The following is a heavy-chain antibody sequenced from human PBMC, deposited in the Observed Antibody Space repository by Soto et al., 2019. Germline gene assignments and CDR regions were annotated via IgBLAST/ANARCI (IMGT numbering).Heavy chain of an antibody. V-gene: IGHV4-59*08. D-gene: IGHD3-3*01. CDR3: ARRGYYYFWRTYYYYMDF. Sequence: SETLSLTCTVSGGSISSYYWSWIRQPPGKGLEWIGYIYYSGSTNYNPSLKSRVTISVDTSKNQFSLKLSSVTAADTAVYYCARRGYYYFWRTYYYYMDFWGKGTTVTVSS. CDR2: IYYSGST. J-gene: IGHJ6*03. CDR1: GGSISSYY.